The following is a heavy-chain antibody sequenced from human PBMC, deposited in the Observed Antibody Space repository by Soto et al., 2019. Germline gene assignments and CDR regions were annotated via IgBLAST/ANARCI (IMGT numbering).Heavy chain of an antibody. D-gene: IGHD2-2*01. V-gene: IGHV3-23*01. CDR3: ARGLYLKYGHDY. J-gene: IGHJ4*02. CDR1: GFTFSNFA. CDR2: ISGSGDDT. Sequence: GGSLRLSCVASGFTFSNFAMAWVRQAPGEGLEWVSAISGSGDDTFYADSMKGRFTISRDNSKNTLYLQMNSLRAEDTAVYYCARGLYLKYGHDYWGQGTLVTVSS.